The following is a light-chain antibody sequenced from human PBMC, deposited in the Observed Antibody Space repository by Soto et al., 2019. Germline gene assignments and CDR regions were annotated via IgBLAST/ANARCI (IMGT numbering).Light chain of an antibody. V-gene: IGKV3-15*01. J-gene: IGKJ1*01. CDR1: QSVSSN. CDR3: QQYNDWPLT. Sequence: EIVMTQSPVTLSVSPGVGVTLSCRASQSVSSNLAWYQQKPGQAPSLLIYGAFTRATGIPARFSGTGSGTEFTLTISSLQSEDFALYYCQQYNDWPLTFGQGTKVDIK. CDR2: GAF.